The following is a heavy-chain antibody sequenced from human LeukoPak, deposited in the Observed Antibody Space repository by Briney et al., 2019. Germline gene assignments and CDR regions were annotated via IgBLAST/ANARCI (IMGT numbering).Heavy chain of an antibody. CDR3: ARAEPRGSVWYPY. CDR2: IFHSGST. CDR1: GGSISSNNW. J-gene: IGHJ4*02. Sequence: PSGTPSLTCAVSGGSISSNNWWSWVRQPPGKGLEWIGEIFHSGSTNYNPSLKSRVTISVDKSKNQFSLKLNSVTAADTAVYYCARAEPRGSVWYPYWGQGTLVTVSS. V-gene: IGHV4-4*02. D-gene: IGHD6-13*01.